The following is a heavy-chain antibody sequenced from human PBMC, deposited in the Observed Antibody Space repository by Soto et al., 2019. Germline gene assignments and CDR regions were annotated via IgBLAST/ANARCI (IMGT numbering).Heavy chain of an antibody. J-gene: IGHJ6*03. Sequence: EVQLVESGGGLVQPGGSLRLSCAASGFTFSDYWMHWVRQAPGKGLEWVSRIKRDGSTANYADSVKGRFTISRDNAKSTLYLEMNSLRVEDTADYYCARGVKTYYYQAVWGKGTTVTVSS. V-gene: IGHV3-74*01. CDR1: GFTFSDYW. CDR2: IKRDGSTA. D-gene: IGHD3-3*01. CDR3: ARGVKTYYYQAV.